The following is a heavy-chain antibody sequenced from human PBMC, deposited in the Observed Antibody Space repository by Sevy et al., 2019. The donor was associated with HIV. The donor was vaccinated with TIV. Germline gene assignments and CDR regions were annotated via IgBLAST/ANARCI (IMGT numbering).Heavy chain of an antibody. CDR3: ARGRDDIVVVPAVRMYYQNGMDV. V-gene: IGHV1-69*13. CDR1: GGTFSRHA. Sequence: ASVKVSCKASGGTFSRHAISWVRQAPGQGLEWMGGIIPIFGRGNYAQQFQGRVTITADESTSTAYMELSRLRSDDTAVYYCARGRDDIVVVPAVRMYYQNGMDVWGQGTTVTVSS. D-gene: IGHD2-2*01. CDR2: IIPIFGRG. J-gene: IGHJ6*02.